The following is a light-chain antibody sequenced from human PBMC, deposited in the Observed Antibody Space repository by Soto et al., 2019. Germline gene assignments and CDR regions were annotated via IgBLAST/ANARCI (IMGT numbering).Light chain of an antibody. J-gene: IGKJ1*01. CDR2: DAS. CDR1: QSFSSY. CDR3: HQRSNWPWT. V-gene: IGKV3-11*01. Sequence: EIMLTQSPAPLFLSQGERATLSSGASQSFSSYLAWYQQKPGQAPRLLVYDASNRASGIPARFSGSGSGTDFTLTISSLESEDFAVYYCHQRSNWPWTFGQGTKVDIK.